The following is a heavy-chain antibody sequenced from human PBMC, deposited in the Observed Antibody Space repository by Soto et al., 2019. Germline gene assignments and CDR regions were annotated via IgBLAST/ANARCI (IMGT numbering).Heavy chain of an antibody. V-gene: IGHV1-2*04. CDR2: INPNSGGT. CDR1: GYTFTGYY. D-gene: IGHD1-1*01. Sequence: ASVKVSCKASGYTFTGYYMHWVRQAPGQGLEWMGWINPNSGGTNYAQKLQGWVTMTRDTSISTAYMELSSLRSDDTAVYYCAPGPRAGTYNFYFGMTGRGQGAKVTVPS. J-gene: IGHJ6*01. CDR3: APGPRAGTYNFYFGMTG.